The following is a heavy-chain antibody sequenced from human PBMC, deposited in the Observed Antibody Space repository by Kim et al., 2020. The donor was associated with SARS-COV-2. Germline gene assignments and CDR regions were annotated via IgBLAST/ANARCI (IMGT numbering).Heavy chain of an antibody. J-gene: IGHJ5*02. CDR1: GASISNYC. CDR3: TGAHGDNPYNRFDP. V-gene: IGHV4-59*13. D-gene: IGHD4-17*01. CDR2: IYYRGST. Sequence: SETLSLTCTVSGASISNYCWTWIRQPPGKGLEWLGCIYYRGSTNYNPSLTSRVTISLDMSKKQFSLKLTSVTAADTAVYYCTGAHGDNPYNRFDPWGQAT.